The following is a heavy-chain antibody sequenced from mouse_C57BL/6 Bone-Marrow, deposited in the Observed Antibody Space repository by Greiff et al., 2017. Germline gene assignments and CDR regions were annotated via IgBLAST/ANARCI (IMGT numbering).Heavy chain of an antibody. CDR1: GFTFSSYG. V-gene: IGHV5-6*01. D-gene: IGHD2-1*01. CDR2: ISSGGSYT. J-gene: IGHJ4*01. Sequence: EVQGVESGGDLVKPGGSLKLSCAASGFTFSSYGMSWVRQTPDKRLEWVATISSGGSYTYYPDSVKWRFTISRDNAKNTLYLQMSSLKSEDTAMYYCARQRDYGNYAYYAMDYWGQGTSVTVSS. CDR3: ARQRDYGNYAYYAMDY.